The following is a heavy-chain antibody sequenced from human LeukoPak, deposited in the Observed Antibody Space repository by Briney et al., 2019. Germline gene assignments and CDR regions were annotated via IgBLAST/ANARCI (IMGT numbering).Heavy chain of an antibody. CDR2: IYTSGST. J-gene: IGHJ5*02. Sequence: SETLSLTCTVSGGSISSGSYYWSWIRQPAGKGLEWIGRIYTSGSTNYNPSLKSRVTISVDTSKNQFSLKLSSVTAADTAVYYCARNLIVGAINWFDPWGQGTLVTVSS. CDR1: GGSISSGSYY. V-gene: IGHV4-61*02. D-gene: IGHD1-26*01. CDR3: ARNLIVGAINWFDP.